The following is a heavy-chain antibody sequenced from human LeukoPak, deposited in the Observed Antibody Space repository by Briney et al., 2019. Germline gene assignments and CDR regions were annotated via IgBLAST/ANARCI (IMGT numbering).Heavy chain of an antibody. CDR1: GFTFSSYG. CDR3: ARDGNLDRAFDY. D-gene: IGHD1-1*01. Sequence: GGSLRLSCAASGFTFSSYGMHWVRQAPGKGLEWVAVIWYDGSNKYYAGSVKGRFTISRDNSKNTLYLQMNSLRAEDTAVYYCARDGNLDRAFDYWGQGTLVTVSS. CDR2: IWYDGSNK. J-gene: IGHJ4*02. V-gene: IGHV3-33*01.